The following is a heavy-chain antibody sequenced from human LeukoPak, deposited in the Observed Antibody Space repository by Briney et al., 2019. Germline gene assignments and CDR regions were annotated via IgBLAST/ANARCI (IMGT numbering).Heavy chain of an antibody. Sequence: PSETLSLTCAVYGGSFSGYYWSWIRQPPGKGLEWIGEINHSGSTNHNPSLKSRVTISVDTSKNQFSLKLSSVTAADTAVYYCARHSPRGAAIRKSSSWYRGWFDPWGQGTLVTVSS. V-gene: IGHV4-34*01. D-gene: IGHD6-13*01. J-gene: IGHJ5*02. CDR3: ARHSPRGAAIRKSSSWYRGWFDP. CDR1: GGSFSGYY. CDR2: INHSGST.